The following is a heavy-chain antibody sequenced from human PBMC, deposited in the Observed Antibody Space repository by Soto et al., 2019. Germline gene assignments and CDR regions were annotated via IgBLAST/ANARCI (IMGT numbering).Heavy chain of an antibody. CDR3: ARDTQDDFWSGYYRDY. CDR1: GFTVSSYG. CDR2: ISSSSSTI. D-gene: IGHD3-3*01. V-gene: IGHV3-48*02. J-gene: IGHJ4*02. Sequence: SLRLSCAASGFTVSSYGMHWVRQAPGKGLEWVSYISSSSSTIYYADSVKGRFTISRDNAKNSLYLQMNSLRDEDTAVYYCARDTQDDFWSGYYRDYWGQGTLVTVSS.